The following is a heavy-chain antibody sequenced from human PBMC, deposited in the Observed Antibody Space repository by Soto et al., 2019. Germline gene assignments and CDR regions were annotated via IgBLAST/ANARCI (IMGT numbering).Heavy chain of an antibody. CDR1: GYSFTSYW. J-gene: IGHJ5*02. D-gene: IGHD3-3*01. CDR3: ARAHPAYDFWSGYQFDP. Sequence: GESLKISCKGSGYSFTSYWIGWVRQMPGKGLEWMGIIYPGDSDTRYSPSFQGQVTISADKSISTAYLQWSSLKASDTAMYYCARAHPAYDFWSGYQFDPWGQGTLVTVSS. CDR2: IYPGDSDT. V-gene: IGHV5-51*01.